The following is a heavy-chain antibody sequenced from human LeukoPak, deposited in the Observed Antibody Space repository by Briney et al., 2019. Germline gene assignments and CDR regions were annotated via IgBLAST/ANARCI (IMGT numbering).Heavy chain of an antibody. V-gene: IGHV3-48*03. D-gene: IGHD3-22*01. Sequence: GGPLRLSCAASGFTFNNYAMNWVRQAPGKGLEWVAYFAGSDTTKNSADSVRGRFTISRDNAKTSLYLQMNSLRAEDTALYYCTTLGYHLDSWGQGTLVTVSS. J-gene: IGHJ4*02. CDR2: FAGSDTTK. CDR1: GFTFNNYA. CDR3: TTLGYHLDS.